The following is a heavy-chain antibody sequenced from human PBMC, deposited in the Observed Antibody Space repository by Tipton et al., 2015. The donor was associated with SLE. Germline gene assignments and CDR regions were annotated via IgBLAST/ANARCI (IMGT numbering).Heavy chain of an antibody. CDR2: IWYDGSNK. CDR1: GFSFSRYG. V-gene: IGHV3-33*01. Sequence: SLRLSCAASGFSFSRYGMHWVRQAPGKGLEWVAVIWYDGSNKEYGDSVKGRFSISRDNSKNTLYLQMNSLRAEDTAVYYCVRKTIQLAYYGIDVWGRGTTVTVSS. CDR3: VRKTIQLAYYGIDV. J-gene: IGHJ6*02. D-gene: IGHD5-18*01.